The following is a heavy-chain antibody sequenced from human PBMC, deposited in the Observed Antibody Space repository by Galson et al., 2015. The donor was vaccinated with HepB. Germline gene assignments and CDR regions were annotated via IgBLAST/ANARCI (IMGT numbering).Heavy chain of an antibody. CDR1: GFIFSEAW. CDR3: CTGLDEGDGYYSLDY. J-gene: IGHJ4*02. V-gene: IGHV3-15*01. Sequence: SLRLSCAASGFIFSEAWMTWVRQAPGKGLQWVGRIKSNPDGGTTDYAAAVKGRFTISREDAQDTLYLHLNSLKTEDTGVYYCCTGLDEGDGYYSLDYWGQGTLVTVSP. CDR2: IKSNPDGGTT. D-gene: IGHD3-22*01.